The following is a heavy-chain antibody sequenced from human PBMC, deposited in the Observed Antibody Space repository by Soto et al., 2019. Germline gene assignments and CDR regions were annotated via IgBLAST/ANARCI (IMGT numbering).Heavy chain of an antibody. V-gene: IGHV1-69*01. CDR1: GGTLSSYA. D-gene: IGHD2-2*01. J-gene: IGHJ6*02. CDR2: IIPIPGTA. Sequence: QVQRVQSGAEVKKPGSSVKVSCKASGGTLSSYAISWVRQAPGQGLEWMGGIIPIPGTANYAQKFQGRVTITADESTSTAYMELSSLRSEDTAVYYCARSQGSSTSLEIYYYYYYGMDVWGQGTTVTVSS. CDR3: ARSQGSSTSLEIYYYYYYGMDV.